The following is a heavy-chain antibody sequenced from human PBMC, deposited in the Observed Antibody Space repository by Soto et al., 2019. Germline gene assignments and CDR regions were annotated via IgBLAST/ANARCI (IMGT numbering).Heavy chain of an antibody. D-gene: IGHD3-22*01. Sequence: EVQLVESGGGLVQPGGSLRLSCAASGFTFSSYSMNWVRQAPGKGLEWVSYISSSSSTTYYADSVKGRVTISRDNAKNSLYLQMNSLRDEDTAVYYCARGLYYYDSRGYWGYWGQGTLVTVSS. CDR1: GFTFSSYS. CDR2: ISSSSSTT. CDR3: ARGLYYYDSRGYWGY. V-gene: IGHV3-48*02. J-gene: IGHJ4*02.